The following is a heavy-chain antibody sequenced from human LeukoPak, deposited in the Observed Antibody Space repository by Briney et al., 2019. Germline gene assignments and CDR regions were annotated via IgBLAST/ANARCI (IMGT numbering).Heavy chain of an antibody. CDR2: IYYSGNT. CDR1: GVSISSSNSY. D-gene: IGHD3-22*01. J-gene: IGHJ4*02. CDR3: ARGTTYNQYYYDSSGYYSFDY. Sequence: SETLSLTCTVSGVSISSSNSYWGWIRQPPGKGLEWIGSIYYSGNTYYNASLKSQVSISIDTSKNQFSLKLSSVTAADTAVYYCARGTTYNQYYYDSSGYYSFDYWGQGTLVTVSS. V-gene: IGHV4-39*01.